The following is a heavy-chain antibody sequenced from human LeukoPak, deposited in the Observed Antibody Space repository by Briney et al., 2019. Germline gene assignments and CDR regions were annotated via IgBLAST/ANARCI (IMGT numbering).Heavy chain of an antibody. J-gene: IGHJ4*02. CDR1: GGSISSYY. Sequence: SETLSLTCTVSGGSISSYYWSWIRQPPGKGLEWIGYIYYSGSTNYNPSLKSRVTISVDTSKNQFSLKLSSVTAADTAVYYCARDHEYSSSWPYYFDNWGQGTLVTVSS. CDR2: IYYSGST. V-gene: IGHV4-59*01. CDR3: ARDHEYSSSWPYYFDN. D-gene: IGHD6-13*01.